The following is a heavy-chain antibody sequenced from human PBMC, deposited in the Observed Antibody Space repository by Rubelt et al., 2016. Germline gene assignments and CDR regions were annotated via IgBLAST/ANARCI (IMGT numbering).Heavy chain of an antibody. D-gene: IGHD2/OR15-2a*01. J-gene: IGHJ4*02. CDR2: IGGSGGGT. CDR3: ANAHDYTTSFRHFDY. V-gene: IGHV3-23*04. CDR1: GLSVSTNY. Sequence: EAQLVESGGGLVQPGGSLRLTCEASGLSVSTNYMTWVRQAPGKGLEWVSAIGGSGGGTFYADSVKGRFTISRDNSRNTLYLQMNSLRAEDTALYYCANAHDYTTSFRHFDYRGQGTLGTVSA.